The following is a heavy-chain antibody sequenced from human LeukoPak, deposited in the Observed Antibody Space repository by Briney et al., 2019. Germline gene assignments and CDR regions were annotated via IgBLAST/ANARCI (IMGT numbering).Heavy chain of an antibody. D-gene: IGHD5-18*01. CDR2: ISYSGST. J-gene: IGHJ4*02. CDR1: GGSGSSGSYY. Sequence: PSETLSLHCSVSGGSGSSGSYYWSWVRHPPGKGLGWVGYISYSGSTNYNPSLESRVTISVDTSKNQFSLKLSSVTAADMAVYYCARDLNTYGSHYFDYWGQGTLVTVSS. V-gene: IGHV4-61*01. CDR3: ARDLNTYGSHYFDY.